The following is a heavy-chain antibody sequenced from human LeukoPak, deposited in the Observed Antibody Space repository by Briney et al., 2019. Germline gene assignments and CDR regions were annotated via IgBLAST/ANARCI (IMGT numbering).Heavy chain of an antibody. V-gene: IGHV4-4*07. CDR2: IYTGGST. D-gene: IGHD1-26*01. J-gene: IGHJ4*02. Sequence: SETLSLTCSVSGGSITSYFWTWIRQPAGKGLEWIGRIYTGGSTNYNPSLKSRVTMSVDTSKNQFSLKLSSVTAADTAVYYCARQEGGIVGPYWGQGTLVTVSS. CDR3: ARQEGGIVGPY. CDR1: GGSITSYF.